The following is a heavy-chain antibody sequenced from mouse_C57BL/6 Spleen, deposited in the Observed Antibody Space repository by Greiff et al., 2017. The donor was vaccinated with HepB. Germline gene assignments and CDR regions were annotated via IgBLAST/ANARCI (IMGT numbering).Heavy chain of an antibody. CDR3: ALYYYGRDY. Sequence: VKLQESGAELARPGASVKLSCKASGYTFTSYGISWVKQRTGQSLEWIGEIYPRSGNTYYNEKFKGKATLTADKSSSTAYMELRSLTSEDSAVYFCALYYYGRDYWGQGTTLTVSS. J-gene: IGHJ2*01. CDR2: IYPRSGNT. CDR1: GYTFTSYG. V-gene: IGHV1-81*01. D-gene: IGHD1-1*01.